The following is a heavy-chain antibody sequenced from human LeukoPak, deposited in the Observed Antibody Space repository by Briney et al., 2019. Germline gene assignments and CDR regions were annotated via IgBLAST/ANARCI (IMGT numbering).Heavy chain of an antibody. CDR3: ARAVGPYDY. J-gene: IGHJ4*02. Sequence: GRSPRLSCAASGFIFSTYGMHWVRQAPGKGLEWVAVIWYDGSIKYYADSVKGRFTVSRDNSKSTLYLQMNSLRVEDTAVYYCARAVGPYDYWGQGTLVTVSS. CDR1: GFIFSTYG. CDR2: IWYDGSIK. V-gene: IGHV3-33*01.